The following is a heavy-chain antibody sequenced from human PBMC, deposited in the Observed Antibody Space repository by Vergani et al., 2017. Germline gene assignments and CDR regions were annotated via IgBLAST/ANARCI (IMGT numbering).Heavy chain of an antibody. CDR3: ARKSYCSSTSCYFYYYYMDV. Sequence: EVQLVESGGGLVQPGGSLRLSCAASGFTFSSYSMNWVRQAPGKGLEWVSYISSSSSTIYYADSVKGRFTISRENAKNSLYLQMNSLRAEDTAVYYCARKSYCSSTSCYFYYYYMDVWGRGTTVTVSS. CDR1: GFTFSSYS. V-gene: IGHV3-48*01. CDR2: ISSSSSTI. D-gene: IGHD2-2*01. J-gene: IGHJ6*03.